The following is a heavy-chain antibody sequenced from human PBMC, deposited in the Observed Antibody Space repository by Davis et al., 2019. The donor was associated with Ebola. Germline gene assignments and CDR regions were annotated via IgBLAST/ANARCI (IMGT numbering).Heavy chain of an antibody. D-gene: IGHD2-2*01. CDR2: INPSGGST. J-gene: IGHJ5*02. Sequence: ASVKVSCKASGYTFSSHYMHWVRQAPGQGLEWMGIINPSGGSTNYAQKFQGRVTITADESTSTAYMELSSLRSEDTAVYYCARDDIVVVPAPSSAGWFDPWGQGTLVTVSS. V-gene: IGHV1-46*01. CDR1: GYTFSSHY. CDR3: ARDDIVVVPAPSSAGWFDP.